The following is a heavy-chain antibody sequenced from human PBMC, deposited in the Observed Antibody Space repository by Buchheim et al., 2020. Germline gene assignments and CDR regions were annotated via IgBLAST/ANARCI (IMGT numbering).Heavy chain of an antibody. CDR2: IYYSGST. CDR3: ARAVKKYYYYGMDV. Sequence: QVQLQESGPGLVKPSETLSLTCTVSGGSVSSGSYYWSWIRQPPGKGLEWIGYIYYSGSTNYNPSLKSRVPLAVDTYQNPFTLKLSSVTAADTAVYYCARAVKKYYYYGMDVWRQGTT. D-gene: IGHD4-23*01. CDR1: GGSVSSGSYY. V-gene: IGHV4-61*01. J-gene: IGHJ6*02.